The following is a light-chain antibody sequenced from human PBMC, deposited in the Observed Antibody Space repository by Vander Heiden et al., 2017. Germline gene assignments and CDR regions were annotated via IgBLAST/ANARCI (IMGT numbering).Light chain of an antibody. Sequence: SVLTQPPSASGTPGHRATISCSGTSPNIRPNPANRHPQLPAPASQLLIYSNDHRPSGVPDRYSGSESDTSASLAISGLQSEDEAFYYCAGWDDSLTGHVIFGGGTKLTVL. CDR1: SPNIRPNP. V-gene: IGLV1-44*01. CDR2: SND. CDR3: AGWDDSLTGHVI. J-gene: IGLJ2*01.